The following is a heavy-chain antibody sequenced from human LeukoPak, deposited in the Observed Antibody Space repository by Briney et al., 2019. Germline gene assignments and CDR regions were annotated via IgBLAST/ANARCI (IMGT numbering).Heavy chain of an antibody. CDR1: GFTVSSKY. D-gene: IGHD3-10*01. CDR2: IYSGGST. J-gene: IGHJ4*02. Sequence: PGGSLRLSCAASGFTVSSKYMSWVRQAPGKGLEWVSVIYSGGSTYYADSVKGRFTISRDNSKNTLYLQMNSLRPEDTAIYYCAREGYYGSGSPPSLYFDYWGQGTLVTVSS. V-gene: IGHV3-53*01. CDR3: AREGYYGSGSPPSLYFDY.